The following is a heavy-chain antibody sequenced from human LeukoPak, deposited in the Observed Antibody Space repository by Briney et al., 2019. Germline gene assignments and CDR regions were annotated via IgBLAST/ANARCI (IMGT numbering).Heavy chain of an antibody. CDR3: ARHSKYYYDSSGSYVGYFQH. CDR2: IYYSGST. Sequence: SETLSLTCTVSGGSISVYYWSWIRQPPGKGPEWIGYIYYSGSTNYNPSLKSRVTISVDTSKNQFSLKLSSVTAADTAVYYCARHSKYYYDSSGSYVGYFQHWGQGTLVTVSS. V-gene: IGHV4-59*08. D-gene: IGHD3-22*01. CDR1: GGSISVYY. J-gene: IGHJ1*01.